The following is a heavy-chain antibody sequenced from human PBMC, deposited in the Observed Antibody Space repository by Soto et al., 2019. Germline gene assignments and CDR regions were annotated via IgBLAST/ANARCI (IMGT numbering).Heavy chain of an antibody. CDR2: IYFTGST. V-gene: IGHV4-59*01. CDR3: ARGSCSSASCYTGDY. J-gene: IGHJ4*02. D-gene: IGHD2-2*02. Sequence: KASETLSLTCTVSGDTIGSYYWSWIRQPPGRGLEWIGYIYFTGSTNYNPSLKSRVTISVDTSKNQFSLKLSSVTAADTAVYYCARGSCSSASCYTGDYWGQGTLVTSPQ. CDR1: GDTIGSYY.